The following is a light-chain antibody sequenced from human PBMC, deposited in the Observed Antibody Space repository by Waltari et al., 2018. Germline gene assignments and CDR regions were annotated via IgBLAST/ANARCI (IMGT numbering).Light chain of an antibody. J-gene: IGLJ1*01. CDR2: RND. CDR3: AAWDDTLSGYV. V-gene: IGLV1-47*01. Sequence: QSILTQPPSASGAPGQRVTIHCSGSDSNTGSHHVYWYQNLPGTAPKLVIYRNDQRPSGVPDRFSASTSGTSASLAISGLRSEDEADYYCAAWDDTLSGYVFGPGTRVSVL. CDR1: DSNTGSHH.